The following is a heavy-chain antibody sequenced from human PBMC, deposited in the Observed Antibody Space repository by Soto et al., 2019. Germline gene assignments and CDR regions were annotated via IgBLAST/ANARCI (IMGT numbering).Heavy chain of an antibody. CDR3: ARTAYYYDSSGCSFDC. CDR1: RFTFISFE. D-gene: IGHD3-22*01. J-gene: IGHJ4*02. Sequence: GGSLRLSCASSRFTFISFELHMLRHASGKGLEWVAVISYDGSNKDYADSGKGRLTIARDNSKNTLYLQMNSMRAEDTAVYYCARTAYYYDSSGCSFDCWGKGPLLSGFS. V-gene: IGHV3-30*03. CDR2: ISYDGSNK.